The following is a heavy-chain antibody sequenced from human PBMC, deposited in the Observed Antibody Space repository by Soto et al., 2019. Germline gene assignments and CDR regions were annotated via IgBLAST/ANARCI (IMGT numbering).Heavy chain of an antibody. Sequence: SVKVSCKASGYTFTSYGISWVRQAPGQGLEWMGRIIPILGIANYAQKFQGRVTITADKSTSTAYMELSSLRSEDTAVYYCAMEYCSAISCYKDYWGQGALVTVS. CDR3: AMEYCSAISCYKDY. CDR2: IIPILGIA. CDR1: GYTFTSYG. D-gene: IGHD2-2*02. J-gene: IGHJ4*02. V-gene: IGHV1-69*04.